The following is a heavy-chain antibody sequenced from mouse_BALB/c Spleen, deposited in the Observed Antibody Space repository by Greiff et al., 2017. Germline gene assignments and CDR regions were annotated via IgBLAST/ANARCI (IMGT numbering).Heavy chain of an antibody. CDR3: ASTARATRYYAMDD. J-gene: IGHJ4*01. CDR2: IDPSDSYT. Sequence: QVQLQQPGAELVKPGASVKLSCKASGYTFTSYWMHWVKQRPGQGLEWIGEIDPSDSYTNYNQKFKGKATLTVDKSSSTAYMPLSSLTSEDAAVYYCASTARATRYYAMDDWGQGTSVTVSS. D-gene: IGHD3-3*01. CDR1: GYTFTSYW. V-gene: IGHV1-69*02.